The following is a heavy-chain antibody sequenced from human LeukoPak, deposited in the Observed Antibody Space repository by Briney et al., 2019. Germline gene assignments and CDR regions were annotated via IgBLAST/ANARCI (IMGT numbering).Heavy chain of an antibody. V-gene: IGHV1-69*13. CDR1: GGTFSSYA. CDR3: ARPRTYYDFWRGYPPFDY. CDR2: INPIFGTA. Sequence: SVKVSCKASGGTFSSYAISWVRQAPGQGLEWMGGINPIFGTANYAQKFQGRVTITADESTSTAYMELSSLRSEDTAVYYCARPRTYYDFWRGYPPFDYWGQGTLVTVSS. D-gene: IGHD3-3*01. J-gene: IGHJ4*02.